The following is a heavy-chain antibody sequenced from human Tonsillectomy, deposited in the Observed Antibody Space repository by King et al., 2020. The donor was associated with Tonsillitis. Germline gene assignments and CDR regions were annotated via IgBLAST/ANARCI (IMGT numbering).Heavy chain of an antibody. CDR3: ARAGDYYDSSGYYGSYYFDY. CDR2: IYYSGST. V-gene: IGHV4-59*01. D-gene: IGHD3-22*01. J-gene: IGHJ4*02. Sequence: QLQESGPGLVKPSETLSLTCTVSGGSISSYYWSWIRQPPGKGLEWIWYIYYSGSTNYNPSLKSRVTISVDTSKNQFSLKLSSVTAADTAVYYCARAGDYYDSSGYYGSYYFDYWGQGTLVTVSS. CDR1: GGSISSYY.